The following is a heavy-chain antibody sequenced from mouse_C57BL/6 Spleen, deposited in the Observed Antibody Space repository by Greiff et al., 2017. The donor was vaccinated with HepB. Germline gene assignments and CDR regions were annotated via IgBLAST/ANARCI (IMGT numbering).Heavy chain of an antibody. J-gene: IGHJ3*01. CDR1: GYTFTSYW. Sequence: QVQLKQPGAELVRPGSSVKLSCKASGYTFTSYWMHWVKQRPIQGLEWIGNIDPSDSETHYNQKFKDKATLTVDKSSSTAYMQLSSLTSEDSAVYYCARGGGGDLAYWGQGTLVTVSA. CDR2: IDPSDSET. CDR3: ARGGGGDLAY. V-gene: IGHV1-52*01.